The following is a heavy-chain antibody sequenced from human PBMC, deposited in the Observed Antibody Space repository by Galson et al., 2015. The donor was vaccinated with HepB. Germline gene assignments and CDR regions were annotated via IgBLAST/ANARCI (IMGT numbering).Heavy chain of an antibody. Sequence: SVKLSCKASGGTFSSYAISWVRQAPGQGLEWMGGIIPIFGTANFAQKFQGRVTITADESTSTAYMELSSLRSEDTAVYYCARGPTSVSGFDPWGQGTLVTVSS. CDR1: GGTFSSYA. J-gene: IGHJ5*02. CDR2: IIPIFGTA. D-gene: IGHD6-25*01. V-gene: IGHV1-69*13. CDR3: ARGPTSVSGFDP.